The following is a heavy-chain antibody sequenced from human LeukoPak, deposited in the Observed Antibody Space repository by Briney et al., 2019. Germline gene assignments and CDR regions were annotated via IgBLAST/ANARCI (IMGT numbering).Heavy chain of an antibody. D-gene: IGHD6-19*01. V-gene: IGHV3-48*02. CDR1: GFTFNIYS. CDR2: IGPGSNTI. J-gene: IGHJ4*02. CDR3: ARERGYSSGWYPDY. Sequence: GGSLRLSCAASGFTFNIYSINWVRQAPGKGLEWVSYIGPGSNTIFYADSVKGRFTISRDDAKSSLFLQMNSLRDEDTAVYYCARERGYSSGWYPDYWGQGTLVTVSS.